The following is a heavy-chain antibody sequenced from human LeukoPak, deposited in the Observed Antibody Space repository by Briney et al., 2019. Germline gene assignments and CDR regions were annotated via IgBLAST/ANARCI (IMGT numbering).Heavy chain of an antibody. J-gene: IGHJ5*02. CDR1: GGSISGYY. CDR3: ARHPPGLRYFDP. D-gene: IGHD3-9*01. Sequence: SETLSLTCTVSGGSISGYYWSWIRQPPGKALEWIAYIDDSGDTNSNPSLKSRVTTSVGRSKNQLSLRLNSVTAADTAFYYCARHPPGLRYFDPWGQGTLVTVSS. V-gene: IGHV4-59*08. CDR2: IDDSGDT.